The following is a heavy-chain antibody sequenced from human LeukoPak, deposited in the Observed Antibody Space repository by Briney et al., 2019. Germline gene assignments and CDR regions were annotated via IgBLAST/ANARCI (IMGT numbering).Heavy chain of an antibody. CDR2: IRGKTSSYAT. V-gene: IGHV3-73*01. J-gene: IGHJ4*02. CDR1: GFSFSGSA. Sequence: GGSLKLSCAASGFSFSGSAMHWVRQASGKGLEWVGRIRGKTSSYATAYGASVEGRFTISRDDSKNTAYLQMNSLRTEDTAVYYCFSRLDIVVVPAAMPADYWGPGTLVTVSS. D-gene: IGHD2-2*01. CDR3: FSRLDIVVVPAAMPADY.